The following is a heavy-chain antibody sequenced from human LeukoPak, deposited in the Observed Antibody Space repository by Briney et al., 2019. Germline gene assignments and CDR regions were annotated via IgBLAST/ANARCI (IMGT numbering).Heavy chain of an antibody. D-gene: IGHD1-26*01. V-gene: IGHV3-30-3*01. Sequence: QPGRSLRLSCAASGFTFSSYAMHWVRQAPGKGLEWVAVISYDGSNKYYADSVKGRFTISRDNSKNTLYLQMNSLRAEDTAVYYCARDPGGSSVFYWGQGTLVTVSS. CDR3: ARDPGGSSVFY. CDR1: GFTFSSYA. J-gene: IGHJ4*02. CDR2: ISYDGSNK.